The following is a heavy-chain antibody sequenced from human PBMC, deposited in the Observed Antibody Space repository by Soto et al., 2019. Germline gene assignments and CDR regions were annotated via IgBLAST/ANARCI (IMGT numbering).Heavy chain of an antibody. CDR2: IYSGGST. CDR1: GFTVSSNY. V-gene: IGHV3-53*01. CDR3: ARDSRNRNFFDY. J-gene: IGHJ4*02. D-gene: IGHD2-2*01. Sequence: PVGSLRLSCAASGFTVSSNYMTWVRQAPGKGLEWVSVIYSGGSTYYADSVKGRFTISRDNSKNTLYLQMNSLRPEDTALYYCARDSRNRNFFDYWGQGTLVTVSS.